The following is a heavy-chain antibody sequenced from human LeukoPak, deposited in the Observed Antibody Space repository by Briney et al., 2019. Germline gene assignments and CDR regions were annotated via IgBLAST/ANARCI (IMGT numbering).Heavy chain of an antibody. V-gene: IGHV3-23*01. Sequence: GGSLRLSCAASGFTFSSYAMSWVRQAPGKGLEWVSAISGSGGSTYYADSVKGRFTISRDNSKNTLYLQMNSLRAEDTAVYYCAKDHGYSYGYLTHFDYWGQGTLVTVSS. J-gene: IGHJ4*02. CDR2: ISGSGGST. CDR3: AKDHGYSYGYLTHFDY. CDR1: GFTFSSYA. D-gene: IGHD5-18*01.